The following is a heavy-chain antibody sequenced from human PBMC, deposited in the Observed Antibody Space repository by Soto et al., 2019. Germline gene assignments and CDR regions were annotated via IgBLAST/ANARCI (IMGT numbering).Heavy chain of an antibody. CDR1: GYTFNSYG. J-gene: IGHJ4*02. Sequence: QVQLVQSGAEVKRPGASVKVSCKASGYTFNSYGISWVRQAPGQGLEGMGWISVYNGNTNYAQKVQGRVTMTTDTSTSTAYMELRSLRPDDTAVYYCARDGRNGGYLDYWGQGTVVTVSS. CDR2: ISVYNGNT. V-gene: IGHV1-18*01. D-gene: IGHD2-8*01. CDR3: ARDGRNGGYLDY.